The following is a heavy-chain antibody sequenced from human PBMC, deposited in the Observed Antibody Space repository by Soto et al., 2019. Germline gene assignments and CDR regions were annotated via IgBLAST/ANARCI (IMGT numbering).Heavy chain of an antibody. D-gene: IGHD3-16*01. J-gene: IGHJ6*02. CDR2: INTYNGNT. V-gene: IGHV1-18*01. Sequence: QVQLVQSGAEVKNPGASVKVSCKASGYTFTRYGIAWARQAPGQGLEWMEWINTYNGNTNYAQNVQGRVTLTTDTATSTAYMELRSLRSNDTAIYYCAMVDVYVTPSPQDVWGQGTTVIVSS. CDR3: AMVDVYVTPSPQDV. CDR1: GYTFTRYG.